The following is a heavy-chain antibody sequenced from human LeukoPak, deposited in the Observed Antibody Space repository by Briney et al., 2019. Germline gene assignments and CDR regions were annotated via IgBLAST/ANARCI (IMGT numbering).Heavy chain of an antibody. CDR3: ALSAEKQLVYIDF. D-gene: IGHD6-13*01. V-gene: IGHV1-69*05. Sequence: GSSVKVSCKASGDTFSNYDVTWVRQAPGQGLEWMGRIIPVFDTAKYAQNFQGRVTMTTDESSSTAYMELYSLRSEDTAVYYCALSAEKQLVYIDFWGQGTLVTVSS. CDR2: IIPVFDTA. CDR1: GDTFSNYD. J-gene: IGHJ4*02.